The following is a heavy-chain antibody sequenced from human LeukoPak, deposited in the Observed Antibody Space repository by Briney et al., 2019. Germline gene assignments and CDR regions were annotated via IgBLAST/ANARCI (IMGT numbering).Heavy chain of an antibody. CDR3: ARDRMYSTSMYYYSAGMDV. V-gene: IGHV3-30-3*01. CDR1: GFTFSSYA. J-gene: IGHJ6*02. Sequence: GGTLRLSCAVSGFTFSSYAMHWVRQAPGKGLEWVAVIPYDGSNKYYADSVKGRFTISRDNSKSTLYLQMNSLRAEDTAVFYCARDRMYSTSMYYYSAGMDVWGQGTTVTVSS. CDR2: IPYDGSNK. D-gene: IGHD6-6*01.